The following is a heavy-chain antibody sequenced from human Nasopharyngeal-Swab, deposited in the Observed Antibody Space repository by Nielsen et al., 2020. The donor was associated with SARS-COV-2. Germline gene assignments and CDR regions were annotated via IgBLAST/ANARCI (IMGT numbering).Heavy chain of an antibody. Sequence: SVKVSCKASGGTFSNLAISWVRQAPGQGLEWTGGIILIFGTANYAQKLQGRVTITADESTSTAYMELSSLRSEDTAVYYCARGGAGTPFDIWGQGTMVTVSS. J-gene: IGHJ3*02. CDR2: IILIFGTA. D-gene: IGHD1/OR15-1a*01. V-gene: IGHV1-69*13. CDR1: GGTFSNLA. CDR3: ARGGAGTPFDI.